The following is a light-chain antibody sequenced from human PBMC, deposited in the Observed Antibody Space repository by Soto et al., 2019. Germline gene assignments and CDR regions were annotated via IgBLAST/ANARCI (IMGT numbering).Light chain of an antibody. J-gene: IGLJ1*01. CDR2: EVS. V-gene: IGLV2-8*01. Sequence: QSALTQPPSASGSPGQSVTISCTGTSSDVGRYNYVSWYQQHPGKAPKLMIYEVSKRPSGVPDRFSGSKSGNTASLTVSGLQAEDEADYYCSSYAGSSNVFGTGTKLTVL. CDR3: SSYAGSSNV. CDR1: SSDVGRYNY.